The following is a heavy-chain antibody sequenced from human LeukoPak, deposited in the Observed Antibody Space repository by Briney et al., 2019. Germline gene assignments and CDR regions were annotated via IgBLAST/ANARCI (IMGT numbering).Heavy chain of an antibody. CDR1: GGSFSGYY. J-gene: IGHJ4*02. CDR2: INHSGST. V-gene: IGHV4-34*01. CDR3: ARGGGLRYFDWLFRPFDY. D-gene: IGHD3-9*01. Sequence: SETLSLTCAVYGGSFSGYYWSWIRQPPGKGLEWIGEINHSGSTNYNPSLKSRVTISVDTSKNQFSLKLSSVTAADTAVYCCARGGGLRYFDWLFRPFDYWGQGTLVTVSS.